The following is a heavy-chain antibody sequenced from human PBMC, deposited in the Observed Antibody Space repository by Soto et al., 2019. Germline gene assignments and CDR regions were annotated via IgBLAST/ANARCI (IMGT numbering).Heavy chain of an antibody. CDR1: RFTFSSYW. D-gene: IGHD2-8*01. V-gene: IGHV3-74*01. CDR3: AREGMGFSNWFDP. CDR2: INSDGSDT. Sequence: PGGSLRLSCAASRFTFSSYWMHWVRQAPGKGLVWVSRINSDGSDTGYADSVKGRFTISRDNAKNTLYLQMNGLRAEDTAVYYCAREGMGFSNWFDPSGQGTLVTVSS. J-gene: IGHJ5*02.